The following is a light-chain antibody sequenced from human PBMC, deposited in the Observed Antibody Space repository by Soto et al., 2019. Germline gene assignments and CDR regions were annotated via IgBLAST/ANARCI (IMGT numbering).Light chain of an antibody. CDR3: LHHHNFPLT. V-gene: IGKV1-9*01. J-gene: IGKJ5*01. CDR2: HAS. Sequence: DIQLTQSPSFLSASVGDRVTVTCRASQGINSYLAWYQQKPGTAPKLLIYHASTLESGVPSRFSGSGSGTDFTLTISSLQPEDFATYYCLHHHNFPLTFGQGTRLEIK. CDR1: QGINSY.